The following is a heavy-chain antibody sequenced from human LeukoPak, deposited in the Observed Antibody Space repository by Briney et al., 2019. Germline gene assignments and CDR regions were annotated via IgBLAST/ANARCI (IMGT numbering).Heavy chain of an antibody. Sequence: PSETLSLTCTVSGGSISSGGYYWSWIRQHPGKGLEWIGYIYYSGSTYYNPSLKSRVTISVDTSKNQFSLKLSSVTAADTAVYYCARVYCSGGSCYDFDIWGQGTMVTVSS. J-gene: IGHJ3*02. D-gene: IGHD2-15*01. V-gene: IGHV4-31*03. CDR3: ARVYCSGGSCYDFDI. CDR1: GGSISSGGYY. CDR2: IYYSGST.